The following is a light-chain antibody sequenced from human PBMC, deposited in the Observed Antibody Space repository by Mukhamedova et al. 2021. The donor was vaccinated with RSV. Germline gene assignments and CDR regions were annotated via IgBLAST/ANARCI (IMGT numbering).Light chain of an antibody. CDR3: QQTYRTPRT. J-gene: IGKJ1*01. Sequence: GDRVRITCRTSQSIGSYLNWYQHQPGKAPKLLVYAASSLQSGVPSRFTGSGSGTDFTLTINSLQAEDFATYYCQQTYRTPRTFGQG. V-gene: IGKV1-39*01. CDR1: QSIGSY. CDR2: AAS.